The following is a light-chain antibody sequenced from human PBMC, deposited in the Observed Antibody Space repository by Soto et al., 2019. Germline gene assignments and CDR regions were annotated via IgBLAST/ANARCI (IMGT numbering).Light chain of an antibody. J-gene: IGLJ2*01. CDR1: SSDVGGYNY. V-gene: IGLV2-8*01. Sequence: QSALTQPPSASGSPGQSVTISCTGSSSDVGGYNYVSWYQQHPGKAPKLMIYEVSKRPSGVPDRLSGSKSANTASLTVSGLQAEDEADYSSSSYGGSNTVVFGGGTKVTVL. CDR3: SSYGGSNTVV. CDR2: EVS.